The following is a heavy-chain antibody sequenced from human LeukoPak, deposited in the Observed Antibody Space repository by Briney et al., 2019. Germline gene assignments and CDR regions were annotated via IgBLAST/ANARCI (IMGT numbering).Heavy chain of an antibody. CDR1: GYTFTSYG. D-gene: IGHD3-22*01. CDR2: ISAYNGNT. CDR3: AREGGGYYDSSGYYDH. Sequence: ASVKVSCKASGYTFTSYGISWVRQAPGQGLEWMGWISAYNGNTNYAQRLQGRVTMTTDTSTSTAYMELRSLRSDDTAVYYCAREGGGYYDSSGYYDHWGQGTLVTVSS. J-gene: IGHJ4*02. V-gene: IGHV1-18*01.